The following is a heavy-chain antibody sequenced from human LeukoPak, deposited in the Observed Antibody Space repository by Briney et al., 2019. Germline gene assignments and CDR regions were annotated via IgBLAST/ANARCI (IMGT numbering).Heavy chain of an antibody. CDR1: GYTFTGYY. CDR2: INPNSGGT. Sequence: ASVKVSCKASGYTFTGYYMHWVRQAPGQGLEWMGRINPNSGGTNYAQKFQGRVTMTGDTSISTAYMELSRLRSDDTAVYYCAKSIAVAGVYYYYYMDVWGKGTTVTVSS. J-gene: IGHJ6*03. CDR3: AKSIAVAGVYYYYYMDV. D-gene: IGHD6-19*01. V-gene: IGHV1-2*06.